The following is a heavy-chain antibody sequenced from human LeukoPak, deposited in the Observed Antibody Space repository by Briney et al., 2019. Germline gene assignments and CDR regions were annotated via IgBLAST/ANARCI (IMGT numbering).Heavy chain of an antibody. CDR2: MNSDGSAT. Sequence: GGSLRLSCAASGFSFSNYWMHWVRQAPGKGLVWVTRMNSDGSATYYAGSVQGRFTISRDNAKNTLYLQMNSLRAEDTAMYFCAKGPNYFDSWGQGTLVTVSS. J-gene: IGHJ4*02. CDR3: AKGPNYFDS. CDR1: GFSFSNYW. V-gene: IGHV3-74*01.